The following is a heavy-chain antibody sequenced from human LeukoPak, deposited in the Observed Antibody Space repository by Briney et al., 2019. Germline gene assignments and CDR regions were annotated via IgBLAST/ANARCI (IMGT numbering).Heavy chain of an antibody. V-gene: IGHV3-74*01. Sequence: PGGSLRLSCAASGFTFSSFWMHWVRQAPGKGQVWVSSTNRDGSSSYYADSVKGRFTISRDNAKNTLYLQINSLRVEDTAVYYCARDEDLDTALIKRGFDYWGQGTLVTVSS. CDR2: TNRDGSSS. CDR3: ARDEDLDTALIKRGFDY. J-gene: IGHJ4*02. CDR1: GFTFSSFW. D-gene: IGHD5-18*01.